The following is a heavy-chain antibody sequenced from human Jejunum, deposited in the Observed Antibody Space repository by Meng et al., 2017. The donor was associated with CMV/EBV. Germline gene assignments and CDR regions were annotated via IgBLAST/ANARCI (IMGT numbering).Heavy chain of an antibody. CDR3: VRDSSFSTY. Sequence: LCCGASGFTFSSYSMTWVRQAPGEGLEWVSSISSGSSYIYYADSVKGRFTIFRDDAKNSMYLQMNSLRAEDTAVYYCVRDSSFSTYWGQGTLVTVSS. V-gene: IGHV3-21*06. CDR2: ISSGSSYI. J-gene: IGHJ4*02. CDR1: GFTFSSYS.